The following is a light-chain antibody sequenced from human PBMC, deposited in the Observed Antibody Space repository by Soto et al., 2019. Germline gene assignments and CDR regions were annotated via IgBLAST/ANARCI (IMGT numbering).Light chain of an antibody. V-gene: IGKV3-15*01. Sequence: EIVMKQSPATLSVSPGERATLSCRASQSVSSNLAWYQQKPGQAPRLLIYGASTRANGIPARFSGSGSGTEFTLTISSLQSEDFAVYYCQQYNNWPPVTFGQGTKVDIK. CDR1: QSVSSN. CDR2: GAS. J-gene: IGKJ1*01. CDR3: QQYNNWPPVT.